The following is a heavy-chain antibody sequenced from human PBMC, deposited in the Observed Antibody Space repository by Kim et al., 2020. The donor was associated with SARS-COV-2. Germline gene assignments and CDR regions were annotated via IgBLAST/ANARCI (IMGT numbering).Heavy chain of an antibody. Sequence: GGSLRLSCAASGFTFRSSWMHWVRQAPGKGLVWVSRISDDGISTSYADSVKGRFTISRDNVKNTLYLQMNSLRAEDTAVYYCGREYSSAWYVLDYWGQGTLVTVSS. V-gene: IGHV3-74*01. CDR3: GREYSSAWYVLDY. CDR2: ISDDGIST. D-gene: IGHD6-19*01. J-gene: IGHJ4*02. CDR1: GFTFRSSW.